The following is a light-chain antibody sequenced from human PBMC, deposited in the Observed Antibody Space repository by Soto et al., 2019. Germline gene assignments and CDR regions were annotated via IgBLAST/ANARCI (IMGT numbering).Light chain of an antibody. CDR1: RSNIGAGYG. CDR3: QSYDSSLSGPWV. CDR2: GNT. J-gene: IGLJ3*02. Sequence: QSVLTQPPSVSGAPGQRVTMSCTGSRSNIGAGYGVHWYQQLPGTAPKLLIYGNTNRPSGVPDRFSGSKSGTSASLAITGLQAEDEADYYCQSYDSSLSGPWVFGGGTK. V-gene: IGLV1-40*01.